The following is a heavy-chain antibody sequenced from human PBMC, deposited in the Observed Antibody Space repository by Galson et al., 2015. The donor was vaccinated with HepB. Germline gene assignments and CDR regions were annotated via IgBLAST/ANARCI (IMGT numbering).Heavy chain of an antibody. CDR3: AKLPVPADRQGTFDY. D-gene: IGHD2-2*01. Sequence: SLRLSCAASGFTFSSYAMSWVRQAPGKGLEWVSAISGSGGSTYYADSVKGRFTISRDNSKNTLYLQMNSLRAEDTAVYYCAKLPVPADRQGTFDYWGQGTLVTVSS. CDR1: GFTFSSYA. V-gene: IGHV3-23*01. J-gene: IGHJ4*02. CDR2: ISGSGGST.